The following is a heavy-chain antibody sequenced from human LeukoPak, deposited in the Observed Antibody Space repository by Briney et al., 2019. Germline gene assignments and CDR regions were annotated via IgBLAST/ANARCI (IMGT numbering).Heavy chain of an antibody. CDR2: ITSGGSTI. D-gene: IGHD3-22*01. Sequence: GGSLRLSCAASGFTFSSYEMNWVRQAPGKGLEWVSYITSGGSTIYYADFVKGRFTISRDNSKNTLYLQMNSLRAEDTAVYYCAKGAYYDLWGQGTLVTVSS. CDR3: AKGAYYDL. J-gene: IGHJ4*02. V-gene: IGHV3-48*03. CDR1: GFTFSSYE.